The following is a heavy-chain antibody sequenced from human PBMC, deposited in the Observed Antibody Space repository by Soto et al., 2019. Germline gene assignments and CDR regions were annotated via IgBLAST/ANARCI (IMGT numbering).Heavy chain of an antibody. V-gene: IGHV3-30*18. D-gene: IGHD5-12*01. CDR3: AKNIVRGHWYFDL. CDR1: GIAFSGCG. Sequence: QVQLVEYGGGVVQPEKSLRLSCAASGIAFSGCGMFWVRQTPSKGLEWVAAISSDGSQKYYADSVKGRFTISRDNSKNTLYVQMNGLTTEDTAVYYCAKNIVRGHWYFDLWGRGTLVTVSS. CDR2: ISSDGSQK. J-gene: IGHJ2*01.